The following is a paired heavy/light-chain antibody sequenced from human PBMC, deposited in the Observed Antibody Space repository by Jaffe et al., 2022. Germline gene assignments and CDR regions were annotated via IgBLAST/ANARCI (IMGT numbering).Heavy chain of an antibody. J-gene: IGHJ4*02. CDR1: GVTFSSSA. CDR3: ARVSWSSDPDF. CDR2: IRSDGT. D-gene: IGHD6-19*01. V-gene: IGHV3-23*01. Sequence: EVQVLESGGGLVQPGGSLRLSCTASGVTFSSSAMSWVRQAPGKGLEWVSAIRSDGTFYADSVKGRFTISRDSSKNALYLQMNSLRADDTAVYYCARVSWSSDPDFWGQGTLVTVSS.
Light chain of an antibody. CDR2: KAS. Sequence: DIQMTQSPSTLSASVGDRVTITCRASQSISSWLAWYQQKAGKAPKLLIYKASSLESGVPSRFSGSGSGTEFTLTISSLQPDDFATYYCQQYDSYPWTFGQGTKVEIK. V-gene: IGKV1-5*03. CDR1: QSISSW. CDR3: QQYDSYPWT. J-gene: IGKJ1*01.